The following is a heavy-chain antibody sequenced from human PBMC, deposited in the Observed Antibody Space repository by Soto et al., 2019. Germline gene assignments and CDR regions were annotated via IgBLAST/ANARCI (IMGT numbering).Heavy chain of an antibody. Sequence: GGSLRLSCAASGFTFSSYAMSWVRQAPGKGLEWISAVSGSGSSTYYADSVKGQFTISRDNSKNTLYLQMHSLRAEDTAVYYCARSQGAAMDPLDYYGMDVWGQGTTVTVSS. CDR3: ARSQGAAMDPLDYYGMDV. V-gene: IGHV3-23*01. CDR2: VSGSGSST. D-gene: IGHD5-18*01. CDR1: GFTFSSYA. J-gene: IGHJ6*02.